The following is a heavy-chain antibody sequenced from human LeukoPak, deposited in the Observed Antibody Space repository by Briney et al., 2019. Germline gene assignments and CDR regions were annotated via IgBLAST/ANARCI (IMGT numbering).Heavy chain of an antibody. CDR1: GFTFSSFG. J-gene: IGHJ4*02. CDR3: AKGVLRYFDY. Sequence: PGGSLRLSCAASGFTFSSFGMSWVRQAPGKGLEWVSAISGSGGSTYYADSVRGRFTISRDNSKNTLYLRMISLSAEDTAVYYCAKGVLRYFDYWGQGTLVIVSS. D-gene: IGHD3-9*01. V-gene: IGHV3-23*01. CDR2: ISGSGGST.